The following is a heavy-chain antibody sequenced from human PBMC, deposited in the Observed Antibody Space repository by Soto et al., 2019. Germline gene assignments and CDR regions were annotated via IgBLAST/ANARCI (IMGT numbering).Heavy chain of an antibody. CDR3: AKDYASTWYWYFDP. D-gene: IGHD6-13*01. CDR1: GFSFSNFA. Sequence: LRLSCAASGFSFSNFAMSWVRQAPGTGLEWVSSISGSGDKTYYLDSVKGRFTISRDNSKNTLYLHMNSLGAEDTAVYFCAKDYASTWYWYFDPWGQGTLVTVSS. J-gene: IGHJ5*02. V-gene: IGHV3-23*01. CDR2: ISGSGDKT.